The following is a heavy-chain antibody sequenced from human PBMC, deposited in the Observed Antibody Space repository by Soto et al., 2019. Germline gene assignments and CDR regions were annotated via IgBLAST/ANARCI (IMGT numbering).Heavy chain of an antibody. Sequence: PSETLSLTCTVSGGSISSGDYYWSWIRQPPGKGLEWIGYIYYSGSPYYNPSLKSRVTISVDTSKNQFSLKLSSVTAADTAVYYCATYPSTVTSDYWGQGTLVTVSS. D-gene: IGHD4-17*01. V-gene: IGHV4-61*08. J-gene: IGHJ4*02. CDR3: ATYPSTVTSDY. CDR1: GGSISSGDYY. CDR2: IYYSGSP.